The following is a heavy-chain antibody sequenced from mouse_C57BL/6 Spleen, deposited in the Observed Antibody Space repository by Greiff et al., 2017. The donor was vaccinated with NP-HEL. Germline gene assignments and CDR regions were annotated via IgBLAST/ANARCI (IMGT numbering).Heavy chain of an antibody. CDR1: GYTFTSYW. J-gene: IGHJ3*01. CDR3: AREGTTTVVQFAY. CDR2: IDPSDSET. Sequence: QVQLQQPGAELVRPGSSVKLSCKASGYTFTSYWMHWVKQRPIQGLEWIGNIDPSDSETHYNQKFKDKATLTVDKSSSTAYMQLSSLTSEDSAVYCCAREGTTTVVQFAYWGQGTLVTVSA. D-gene: IGHD1-1*01. V-gene: IGHV1-52*01.